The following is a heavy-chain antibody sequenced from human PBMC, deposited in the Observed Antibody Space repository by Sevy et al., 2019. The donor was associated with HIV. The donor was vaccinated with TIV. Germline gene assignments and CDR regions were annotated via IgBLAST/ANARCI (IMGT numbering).Heavy chain of an antibody. V-gene: IGHV1-18*04. CDR3: VRSINVLRYADV. J-gene: IGHJ6*02. D-gene: IGHD3-9*01. CDR2: ISAYNGNT. Sequence: ASVKVSCKASGYTFTSYGINWVRQAPGQGLEWMGWISAYNGNTNYAQNIQGRVTMTTDTSTTTAYMELRSLRSDDTAVYYCVRSINVLRYADVWGQGTTVTVSS. CDR1: GYTFTSYG.